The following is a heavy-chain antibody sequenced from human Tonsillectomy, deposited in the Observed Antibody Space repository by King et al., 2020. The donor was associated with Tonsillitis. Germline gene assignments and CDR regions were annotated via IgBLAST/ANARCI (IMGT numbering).Heavy chain of an antibody. J-gene: IGHJ6*02. Sequence: VQLVESGAEVKKPGASVKVSCKASGYTFTSYDINWVRQATGQGLEWMGWMNPNSGNTGYAQKFQGRGTMTRNTSISTAYMELSSLRSEDTAVYYCAGGRVDIVATGYYYGMDVWGQGTTVTVSS. V-gene: IGHV1-8*01. CDR3: AGGRVDIVATGYYYGMDV. CDR1: GYTFTSYD. CDR2: MNPNSGNT. D-gene: IGHD5-12*01.